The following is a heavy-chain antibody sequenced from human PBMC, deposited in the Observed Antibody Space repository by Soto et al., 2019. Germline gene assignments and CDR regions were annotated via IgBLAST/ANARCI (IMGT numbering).Heavy chain of an antibody. J-gene: IGHJ6*02. D-gene: IGHD1-26*01. CDR3: ARGSGNFAEDPGVYYYYYGMDV. V-gene: IGHV1-2*04. CDR1: GYTFTGYY. Sequence: GASVKVSCKASGYTFTGYYMHWVRQAPGQGLEWMGWINPNSGGTNYAQKFQGWVTMTRDTSISTAYMELSRLRSDDTAVYYCARGSGNFAEDPGVYYYYYGMDVWGQGTTVTVSS. CDR2: INPNSGGT.